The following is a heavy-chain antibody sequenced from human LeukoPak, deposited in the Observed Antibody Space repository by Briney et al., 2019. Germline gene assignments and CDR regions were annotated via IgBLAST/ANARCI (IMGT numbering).Heavy chain of an antibody. CDR3: ARHRPIVVVIAN. CDR1: GGSFSGYY. J-gene: IGHJ4*02. V-gene: IGHV4-34*01. D-gene: IGHD2-21*01. Sequence: PSETLSLTCAVYGGSFSGYYWSWIRQPPGEGLEWIGEINHSGSTNYNPSLKSRVTISVDTSKNQFSLKLSSVTAADTAVYYCARHRPIVVVIANWGQGTLVTVSS. CDR2: INHSGST.